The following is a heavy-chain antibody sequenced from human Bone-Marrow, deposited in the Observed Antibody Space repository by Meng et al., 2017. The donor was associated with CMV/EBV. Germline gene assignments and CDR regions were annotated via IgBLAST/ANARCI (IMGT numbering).Heavy chain of an antibody. D-gene: IGHD2-2*01. CDR2: IGTTGDT. Sequence: GGSLRLSCAACGFTFSSYDFHWVRQATGKGLEWVSAIGTTGDTYYPDSVRGRFSISRENAKSSLYLQMNSLTAGDTAVYYCAKSTTSSYYFDDWGQGTLVTVSS. CDR1: GFTFSSYD. J-gene: IGHJ4*02. V-gene: IGHV3-13*01. CDR3: AKSTTSSYYFDD.